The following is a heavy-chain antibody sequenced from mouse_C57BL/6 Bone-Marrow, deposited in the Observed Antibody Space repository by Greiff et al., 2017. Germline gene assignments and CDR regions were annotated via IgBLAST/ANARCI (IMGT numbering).Heavy chain of an antibody. V-gene: IGHV1-82*01. CDR1: GYAFSSSW. D-gene: IGHD1-1*01. CDR2: IYPGDGDT. CDR3: ARSYFYYYGSSLRFDY. Sequence: VKLMESGPELVKPGASVKISCKASGYAFSSSWMNWVKQRPGKGLEWIGRIYPGDGDTNYNGKFKGKATLTADKSSSTAYMQLSSLTSEDSAVYFCARSYFYYYGSSLRFDYWGQGTTLTVSS. J-gene: IGHJ2*01.